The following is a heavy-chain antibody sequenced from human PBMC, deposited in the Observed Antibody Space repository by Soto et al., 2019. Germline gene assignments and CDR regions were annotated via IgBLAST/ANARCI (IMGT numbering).Heavy chain of an antibody. CDR2: IYYSGST. J-gene: IGHJ6*02. Sequence: TSETLSLTCTVSGGSISSSSYYWGWIRQPPGKGLEWLGYIYYSGSTNYNPSLKSRVTISLDTSKNQFSLKLNSVTAADTAVYYCARHAFGSGFYYGMGVWGQGTTVTVSS. CDR1: GGSISSSSYY. D-gene: IGHD3-10*01. CDR3: ARHAFGSGFYYGMGV. V-gene: IGHV4-61*05.